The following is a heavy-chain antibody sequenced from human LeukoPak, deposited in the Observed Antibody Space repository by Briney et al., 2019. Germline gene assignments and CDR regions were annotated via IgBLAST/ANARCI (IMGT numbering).Heavy chain of an antibody. CDR1: GFTFSSYA. CDR3: AKGPKLLLLSYYFDY. CDR2: IWYDGSNE. D-gene: IGHD2-15*01. V-gene: IGHV3-33*06. Sequence: QTGGSLRLSCAASGFTFSSYAMHWVRQAPGKGLEWVAVIWYDGSNENYADSVRGRFTVSRDNSKNTLYLHMNSVRAEDTAVYYCAKGPKLLLLSYYFDYWGQGTLVTVSS. J-gene: IGHJ4*02.